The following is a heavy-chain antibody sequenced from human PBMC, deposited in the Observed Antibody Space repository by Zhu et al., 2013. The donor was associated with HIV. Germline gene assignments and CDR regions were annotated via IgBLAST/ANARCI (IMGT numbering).Heavy chain of an antibody. D-gene: IGHD7-27*01. Sequence: QVQLVQSGTEVKKPGATVKVSCKASGYTFTGYYIHWVRQAPGQGLECMGWIDPNSGDTHYAQKFQGRITMTKDISISTAYLELSSLRSDDTAVYYCARELGINAFDIWGQGTMVIVSS. CDR1: GYTFTGYY. CDR2: IDPNSGDT. V-gene: IGHV1-2*02. CDR3: ARELGINAFDI. J-gene: IGHJ3*02.